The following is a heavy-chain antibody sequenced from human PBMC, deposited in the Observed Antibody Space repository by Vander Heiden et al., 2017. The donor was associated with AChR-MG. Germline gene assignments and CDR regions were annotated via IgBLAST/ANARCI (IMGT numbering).Heavy chain of an antibody. Sequence: QVQLVQSGAEVKKPGASVKVSCKASGYTFTGYYMHWVRQAPGQGLEWMGWINPNSGGTNYAQKFQGRVTMTRDTSISTAYMELSRLRSDDTAVYYCARLFPGAEVQLVPSTPWGQGTLVTVSS. J-gene: IGHJ5*02. CDR2: INPNSGGT. D-gene: IGHD6-13*01. CDR1: GYTFTGYY. V-gene: IGHV1-2*02. CDR3: ARLFPGAEVQLVPSTP.